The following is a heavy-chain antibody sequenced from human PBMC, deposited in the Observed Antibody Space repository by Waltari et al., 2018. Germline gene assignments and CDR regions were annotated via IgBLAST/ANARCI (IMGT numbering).Heavy chain of an antibody. CDR1: GFAFSKNW. CDR3: AASTAWYGTYFDY. V-gene: IGHV3-7*03. Sequence: DVLLVESGGGLVQPGGSLRLSCSTSGFAFSKNWMSWVRQAPGKGLELVANIKEDGSEIDYVDSVKGRFTRSRDNTKNSLFLRMNSLKPDDTAVYYCAASTAWYGTYFDYWGQGSLVTVA. J-gene: IGHJ4*02. D-gene: IGHD6-19*01. CDR2: IKEDGSEI.